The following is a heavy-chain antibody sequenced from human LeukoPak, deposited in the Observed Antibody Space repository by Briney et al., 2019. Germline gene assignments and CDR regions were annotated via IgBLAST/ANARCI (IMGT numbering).Heavy chain of an antibody. CDR2: VSDSSSTI. V-gene: IGHV3-48*01. Sequence: PGGSLRLSCAASGFTFGSYGMNWVRQAPGKGLEWVSYVSDSSSTIYYADSVKGRLTISRDNSKNTLYLQMNSLRAEDTAVYYCAKGRNYYDSSGKFDYWGQGTLVTVSS. CDR3: AKGRNYYDSSGKFDY. D-gene: IGHD3-22*01. CDR1: GFTFGSYG. J-gene: IGHJ4*02.